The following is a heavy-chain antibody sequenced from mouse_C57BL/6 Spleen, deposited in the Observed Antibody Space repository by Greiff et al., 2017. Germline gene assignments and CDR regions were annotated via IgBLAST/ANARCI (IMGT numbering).Heavy chain of an antibody. CDR1: GYTFTDYN. V-gene: IGHV1-22*01. J-gene: IGHJ3*01. D-gene: IGHD3-2*02. Sequence: VHVKQSGPELVKPGASVKMSCKASGYTFTDYNMHWVKQSHGKSLEWIGYINPNNGGTSYNQKFKGKATLTVNKSSSTAYMELRSLTSEDSAVYYCARATAQAPWFAYWGQGTLVTVSA. CDR3: ARATAQAPWFAY. CDR2: INPNNGGT.